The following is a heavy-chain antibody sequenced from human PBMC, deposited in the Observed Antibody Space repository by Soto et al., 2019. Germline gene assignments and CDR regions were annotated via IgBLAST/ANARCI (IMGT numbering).Heavy chain of an antibody. CDR1: GYSISSGYY. D-gene: IGHD3-22*01. Sequence: LSLTCAVSGYSISSGYYWGWIRQPPGKGLEWIGSIYHSGSTYYNPSLKSRVTISVDTSKNQFSLKLSSVTAADTAVYYCARPVTMMVWFDPWGQGTLVTAPQ. J-gene: IGHJ5*02. CDR2: IYHSGST. CDR3: ARPVTMMVWFDP. V-gene: IGHV4-38-2*01.